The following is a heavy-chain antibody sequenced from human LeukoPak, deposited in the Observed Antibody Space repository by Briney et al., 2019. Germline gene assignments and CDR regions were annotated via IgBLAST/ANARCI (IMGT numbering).Heavy chain of an antibody. V-gene: IGHV3-23*01. CDR2: ITGSGGNT. Sequence: GGSLTLSCAASGFTFSNSAMSWVRQAPGKGLEWVSAITGSGGNTDYADSVKGRFTISRDNSKNTLYLQMHSLRAEDTAVYYCAVDWYDSSGYGTFDYWGQGTLVTVSS. CDR1: GFTFSNSA. J-gene: IGHJ4*02. CDR3: AVDWYDSSGYGTFDY. D-gene: IGHD3-22*01.